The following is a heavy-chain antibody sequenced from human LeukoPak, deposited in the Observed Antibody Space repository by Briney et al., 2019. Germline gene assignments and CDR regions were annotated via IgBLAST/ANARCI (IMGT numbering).Heavy chain of an antibody. Sequence: GGTLRLSCAAPGFTFISFAMSWVRQAPGKRLEWVSTISRTGVATYYANSVKGRFTISRDNSKNTVYLQMNSLRAEDTAVYYCAKHSHDGSAPYYEVQFDSWGQGTLVTVSS. CDR3: AKHSHDGSAPYYEVQFDS. V-gene: IGHV3-23*01. CDR1: GFTFISFA. D-gene: IGHD3-22*01. J-gene: IGHJ4*02. CDR2: ISRTGVAT.